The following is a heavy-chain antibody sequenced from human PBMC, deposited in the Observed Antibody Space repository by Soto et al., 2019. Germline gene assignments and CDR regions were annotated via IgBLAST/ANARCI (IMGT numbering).Heavy chain of an antibody. J-gene: IGHJ4*02. Sequence: LSLTCDVSGFSISSGYYWSWVRQAPGKGLEWIGSIYRSGNSYHNPSLETRLILSVDTSKNQFSLKLASVTAADTAVYYCAKDLPRYCSGGSCYHSYWGQGTLVTVS. CDR3: AKDLPRYCSGGSCYHSY. D-gene: IGHD2-15*01. CDR2: IYRSGNS. V-gene: IGHV4-38-2*02. CDR1: GFSISSGYY.